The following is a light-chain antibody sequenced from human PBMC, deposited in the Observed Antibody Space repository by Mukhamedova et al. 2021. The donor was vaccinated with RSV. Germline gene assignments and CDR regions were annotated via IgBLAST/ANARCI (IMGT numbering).Light chain of an antibody. CDR1: NIGSKS. V-gene: IGLV3-21*04. J-gene: IGLJ2*01. Sequence: GGNNIGSKSVHWYQQKPGQAPVLVIYYDSDRPSGIPERFSGSNSGNTATLTISRVEARDEADYYCQVWDTTVVFGGGTKLTVL. CDR3: QVWDTTVV. CDR2: YDS.